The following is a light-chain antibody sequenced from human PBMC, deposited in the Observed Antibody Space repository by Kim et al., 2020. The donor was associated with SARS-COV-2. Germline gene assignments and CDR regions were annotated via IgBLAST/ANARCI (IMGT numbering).Light chain of an antibody. Sequence: DIQMTQSPSSLSASVGERVTITCQATQDIGNYLNWYQQKSGKAPKLLIYDAPILETGVPSRFSGSGSATDFTFTISSLQPEDIATYYCQQFDSLPLTFGGGTKLEI. CDR2: DAP. J-gene: IGKJ4*01. V-gene: IGKV1-33*01. CDR1: QDIGNY. CDR3: QQFDSLPLT.